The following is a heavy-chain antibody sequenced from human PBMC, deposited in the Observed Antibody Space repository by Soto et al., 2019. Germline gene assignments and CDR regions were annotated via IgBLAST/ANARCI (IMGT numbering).Heavy chain of an antibody. D-gene: IGHD6-13*01. CDR3: ATGGYSSSWYGSDYGMDV. CDR1: GYTFTSYY. CDR2: INPSGGST. V-gene: IGHV1-46*01. J-gene: IGHJ6*02. Sequence: QVQLVQSGAEVKKPGASVKVSCKASGYTFTSYYMHWVRQAPGQGLEWMGIINPSGGSTSYAQKFKGRVTMTRDTSTSTVYMELSSLRSEDTAVYYCATGGYSSSWYGSDYGMDVWGQATTVTVSS.